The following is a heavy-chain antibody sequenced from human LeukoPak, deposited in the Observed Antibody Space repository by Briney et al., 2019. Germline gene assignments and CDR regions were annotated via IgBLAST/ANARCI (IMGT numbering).Heavy chain of an antibody. CDR2: IFFSGTT. Sequence: SETLSLTCTVSGGSISSSTYHWGWIRQPPGKGLEWFGSIFFSGTTYYNPSLRSRVTISVDTSKNQLSLRLSSVTAADTAVYYCASYYSSSGYFDYWGQGTLVTVSS. CDR3: ASYYSSSGYFDY. D-gene: IGHD6-6*01. V-gene: IGHV4-39*01. CDR1: GGSISSSTYH. J-gene: IGHJ4*02.